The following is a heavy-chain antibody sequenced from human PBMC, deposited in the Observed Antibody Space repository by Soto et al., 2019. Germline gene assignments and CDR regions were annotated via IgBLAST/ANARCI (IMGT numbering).Heavy chain of an antibody. V-gene: IGHV4-59*01. J-gene: IGHJ6*02. Sequence: QVQLQESGPGLVKPSETLSLTCTVSGGSISSYYLTWIRQPPGKGLEWIGYIYYNGRTNYNPSLTSLVTISLDTSKNQFSLNLSSVTAADTAVYYCARGAEWFGGRMDVWGQGTTVTVSS. CDR1: GGSISSYY. CDR2: IYYNGRT. D-gene: IGHD3-10*01. CDR3: ARGAEWFGGRMDV.